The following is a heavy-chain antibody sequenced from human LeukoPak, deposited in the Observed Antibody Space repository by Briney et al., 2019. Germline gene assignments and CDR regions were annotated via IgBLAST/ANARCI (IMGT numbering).Heavy chain of an antibody. CDR1: GFTFSSYA. CDR2: ISGSGGST. J-gene: IGHJ3*02. V-gene: IGHV3-23*01. CDR3: ATQYGDYPRTAFDI. D-gene: IGHD4-17*01. Sequence: GGSLRLSCAASGFTFSSYAMSWVRQAPGKGLEWVSAISGSGGSTYYADSVEGRFTISRDNSKNTLYLQMNSLRAEDTAVYYCATQYGDYPRTAFDIWGQGTMVTVSS.